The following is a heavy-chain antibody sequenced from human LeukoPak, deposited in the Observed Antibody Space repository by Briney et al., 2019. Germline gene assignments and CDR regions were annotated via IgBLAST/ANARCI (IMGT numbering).Heavy chain of an antibody. CDR3: ARRSGSLDY. V-gene: IGHV3-23*01. Sequence: GGSLRLSCAASGFTFSSYGMSWVRQAPGKGLEWVSAISGSGGSTYYADSVKGRFTISRDNSKNTLYLQMNSLRAEDTALYYCARRSGSLDYWGQGTLVTVSS. D-gene: IGHD1-26*01. CDR1: GFTFSSYG. CDR2: ISGSGGST. J-gene: IGHJ4*02.